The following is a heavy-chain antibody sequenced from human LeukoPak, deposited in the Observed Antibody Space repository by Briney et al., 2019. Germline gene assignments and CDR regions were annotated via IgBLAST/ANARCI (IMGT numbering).Heavy chain of an antibody. J-gene: IGHJ2*01. V-gene: IGHV4-4*02. CDR3: ASSSGIAAAPWYFDL. CDR2: IYHSGST. CDR1: GGSISSSNW. D-gene: IGHD6-13*01. Sequence: SGTLSLTCAVSGGSISSSNWWSWVRQPPGKGLEWIGEIYHSGSTNYNPSLKSRATISIDKSKNQFSLKLSSVTAADTAVYYCASSSGIAAAPWYFDLWGRGTLVTVSS.